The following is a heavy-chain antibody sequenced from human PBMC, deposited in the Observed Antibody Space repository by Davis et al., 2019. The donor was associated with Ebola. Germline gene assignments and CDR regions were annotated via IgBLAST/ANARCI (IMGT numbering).Heavy chain of an antibody. CDR2: ISSSSSYI. D-gene: IGHD3-22*01. J-gene: IGHJ6*02. CDR1: GFPFNSYS. V-gene: IGHV3-21*01. CDR3: ANWVGDSSGYYSNYYYYGMDV. Sequence: PGGSLRLSCAASGFPFNSYSMNWVRQAPGKGLEWVSSISSSSSYIYYAGSVKGRFTISRDNAKNSLYLQMSSLRAEDTAVYYCANWVGDSSGYYSNYYYYGMDVWGQGTTVTVSS.